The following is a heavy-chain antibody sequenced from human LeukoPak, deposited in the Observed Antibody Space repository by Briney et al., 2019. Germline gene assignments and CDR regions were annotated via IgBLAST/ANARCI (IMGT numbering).Heavy chain of an antibody. J-gene: IGHJ4*02. CDR2: IRYDGSNK. Sequence: GGSLRLSCAASGFTFSSYGMHWVRQAPGKGLEWVAFIRYDGSNKYYADSVKGRFTISRDNSKNTLYLQMNSLRAEDTAVYYCAKDSPKYSSSPGHFDYWGQGTLVTVSS. CDR3: AKDSPKYSSSPGHFDY. D-gene: IGHD6-6*01. V-gene: IGHV3-30*02. CDR1: GFTFSSYG.